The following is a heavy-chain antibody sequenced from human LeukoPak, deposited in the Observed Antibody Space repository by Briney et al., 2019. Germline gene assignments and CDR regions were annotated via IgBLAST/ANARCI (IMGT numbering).Heavy chain of an antibody. V-gene: IGHV3-53*01. J-gene: IGHJ4*02. CDR3: ARSGLNRFDY. CDR1: GFTVSSNY. Sequence: GGSLRLSCAASGFTVSSNYMSWVRQAPGKGLEWVSVIYSGGRTFYADSVQGGFTISRDNSKNTLYLQMNSLRAEDTAAYYCARSGLNRFDYWGQGTLVTVSS. D-gene: IGHD2-15*01. CDR2: IYSGGRT.